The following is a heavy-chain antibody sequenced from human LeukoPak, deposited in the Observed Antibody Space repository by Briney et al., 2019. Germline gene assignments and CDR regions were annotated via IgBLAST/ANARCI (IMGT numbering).Heavy chain of an antibody. CDR2: ISGSSGII. CDR1: GFTFNTYT. D-gene: IGHD2-2*01. CDR3: AKEGGYCSSTSCQGALDY. Sequence: GGSLRLSCAASGFTFNTYTMNWVRQAPGKGLEWVSYISGSSGIIDYADSVKGRFTISRDNSKNTLYLQMNSLRAEDTAVYYCAKEGGYCSSTSCQGALDYWGQGTLVTVSS. J-gene: IGHJ4*02. V-gene: IGHV3-48*01.